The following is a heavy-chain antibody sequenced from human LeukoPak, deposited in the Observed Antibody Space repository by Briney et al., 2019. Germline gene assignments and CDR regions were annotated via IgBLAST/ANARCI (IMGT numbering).Heavy chain of an antibody. J-gene: IGHJ4*02. CDR2: ISYDGSNK. V-gene: IGHV3-30*03. Sequence: PGGSLRLSCAASGFTFSSYGMHWVRQAPGKGLEWVAVISYDGSNKYYADSVKGRFTISRDNAKDSLYLQMNSLRAEDTAVYYCATEKGYYDSSGYYSAFDYWGQGTLVTVSS. CDR3: ATEKGYYDSSGYYSAFDY. CDR1: GFTFSSYG. D-gene: IGHD3-22*01.